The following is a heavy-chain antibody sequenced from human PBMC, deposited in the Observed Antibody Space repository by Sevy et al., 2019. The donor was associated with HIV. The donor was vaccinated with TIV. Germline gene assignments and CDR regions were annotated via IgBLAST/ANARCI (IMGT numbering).Heavy chain of an antibody. Sequence: SETLSLTCTVSGGSISGYYWIWIRQSPGKGLEWIGYIHYSGSTNYNPSLEGRVTISGDTSKNQFSLRLTSVTAADTAVYYCARKYSYGSNFDYWGQGTLVTVSS. CDR3: ARKYSYGSNFDY. CDR1: GGSISGYY. V-gene: IGHV4-59*01. D-gene: IGHD5-18*01. CDR2: IHYSGST. J-gene: IGHJ4*02.